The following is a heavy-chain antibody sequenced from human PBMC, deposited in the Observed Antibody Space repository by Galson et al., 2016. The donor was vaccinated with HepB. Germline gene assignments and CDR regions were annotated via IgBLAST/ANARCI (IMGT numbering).Heavy chain of an antibody. CDR1: RFTFSTYG. V-gene: IGHV3-33*06. J-gene: IGHJ3*02. CDR3: ANSKYTSPRGTFDI. Sequence: SLRLSCAASRFTFSTYGMHWVRQAPGKGLEWVAVIWYDGSNKYYADSVKGRFTISRDNSKNTLYLQMNSLRAEDTAVYYCANSKYTSPRGTFDIWGQGTMVTVSS. CDR2: IWYDGSNK. D-gene: IGHD6-19*01.